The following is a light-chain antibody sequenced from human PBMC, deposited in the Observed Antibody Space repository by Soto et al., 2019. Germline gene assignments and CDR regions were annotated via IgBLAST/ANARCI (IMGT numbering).Light chain of an antibody. CDR3: QQYNNWPPT. Sequence: EIVMTQSPATLSVSPGERATLSCRASQSVSSNLAWYQQKPGQAPRLLIYGASTGATGIPARFSGSGSGTELTLTISSLQSEDFAVYYCQQYNNWPPTFGQGTKVDIK. CDR1: QSVSSN. CDR2: GAS. J-gene: IGKJ2*01. V-gene: IGKV3-15*01.